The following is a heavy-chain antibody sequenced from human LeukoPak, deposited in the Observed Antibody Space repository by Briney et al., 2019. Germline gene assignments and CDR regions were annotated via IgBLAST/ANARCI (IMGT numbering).Heavy chain of an antibody. CDR1: GFTFSDHY. Sequence: HPGGSLRLSCAVSGFTFSDHYMDWVRQAPGKGLEWVGRIRNKGNSYTTEYAASVKGRFSISRDYSKDSLYLQMNSLKTEDTAVYYCAKVGGAALTGQTEKYFDDWGQGTRVTVSS. J-gene: IGHJ4*02. V-gene: IGHV3-72*01. D-gene: IGHD3-9*01. CDR3: AKVGGAALTGQTEKYFDD. CDR2: IRNKGNSYTT.